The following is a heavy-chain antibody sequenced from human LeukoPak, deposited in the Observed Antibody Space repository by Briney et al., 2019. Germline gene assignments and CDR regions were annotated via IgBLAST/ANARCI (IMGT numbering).Heavy chain of an antibody. CDR3: ARDLATMIVVVTGDAFDI. J-gene: IGHJ3*02. CDR1: GFTFSSSW. D-gene: IGHD3-22*01. V-gene: IGHV3-7*01. CDR2: IKADGSEK. Sequence: GGSLRLSCAASGFTFSSSWMSWVRQAPGKGLEWVANIKADGSEKHYVDSVKGRFSISRDNAKNSLYLQMNNLRAEDTAVYYCARDLATMIVVVTGDAFDIWGQGTMVTVSS.